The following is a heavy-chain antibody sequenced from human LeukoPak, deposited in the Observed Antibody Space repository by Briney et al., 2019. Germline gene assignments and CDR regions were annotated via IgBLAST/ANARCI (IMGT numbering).Heavy chain of an antibody. CDR1: GGSISSYY. D-gene: IGHD3-22*01. CDR2: IYYSGST. CDR3: ARDVPYYYDSSGHSGMDV. Sequence: SETLSLTCTVSGGSISSYYWSWIRQPPGKGLEWIGYIYYSGSTNYNPSLKSRVTISVDTSKNQFSLKLSSVTAADTAVYYCARDVPYYYDSSGHSGMDVWGQGTTVTVSS. J-gene: IGHJ6*02. V-gene: IGHV4-59*01.